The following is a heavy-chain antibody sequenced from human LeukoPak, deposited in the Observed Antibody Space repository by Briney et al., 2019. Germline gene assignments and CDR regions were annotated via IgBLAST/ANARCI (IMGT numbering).Heavy chain of an antibody. D-gene: IGHD3-9*01. V-gene: IGHV3-74*01. Sequence: PGGSLRLSCAASEFTLSSYWMPWVRQAPGKGLVWVSRINSVGSSTSYADSVKGRFTISRDNAKNTLYLQMNSLRAEDTAVYYCARGNYDILTGYGTAGMDVWGKGTTVTVSS. CDR2: INSVGSST. CDR1: EFTLSSYW. CDR3: ARGNYDILTGYGTAGMDV. J-gene: IGHJ6*04.